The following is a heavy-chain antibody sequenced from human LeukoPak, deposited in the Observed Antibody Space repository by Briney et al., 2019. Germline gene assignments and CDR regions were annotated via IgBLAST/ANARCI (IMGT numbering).Heavy chain of an antibody. V-gene: IGHV4-59*08. Sequence: SETLSLTCTVSGGSISSYYWSWIRQPPGKGLEWIGYIYYSGSTNYNPSPKSRVTISVDTSKNQFSLKLSSVTAADTAVYYCARGVKIAVAGHDWFDPWGQGTLVTVSS. D-gene: IGHD6-19*01. CDR1: GGSISSYY. CDR3: ARGVKIAVAGHDWFDP. CDR2: IYYSGST. J-gene: IGHJ5*02.